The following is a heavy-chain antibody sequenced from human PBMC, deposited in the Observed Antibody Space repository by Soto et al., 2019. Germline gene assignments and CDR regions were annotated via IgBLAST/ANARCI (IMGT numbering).Heavy chain of an antibody. J-gene: IGHJ3*02. CDR3: ARDFDSSGYYGPVGAFDI. V-gene: IGHV3-21*03. Sequence: EVQLVESGGGLVKPGGSLRLSCSASRFTFSSYTMNWVRQAPGKGLEWVSSISSSTTYIYYADSVKGRFTISRDNAKNSLHLQVNSLRAEDTAVYYCARDFDSSGYYGPVGAFDIWGQGTMVTVSS. CDR1: RFTFSSYT. D-gene: IGHD3-22*01. CDR2: ISSSTTYI.